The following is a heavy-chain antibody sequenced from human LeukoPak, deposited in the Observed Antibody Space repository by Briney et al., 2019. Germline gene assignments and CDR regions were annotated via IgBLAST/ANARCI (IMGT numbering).Heavy chain of an antibody. CDR1: GGSISSYY. Sequence: SETLSLTCTVSGGSISSYYWSWIRQPPGKGLEWIGYIYYGGSTNCNPSLKSRVTISVDTSKNQFSLKLSSVTAADTAVYYCARVGGYYDSSGYYFDYWGQGTLVTVSS. CDR3: ARVGGYYDSSGYYFDY. J-gene: IGHJ4*02. V-gene: IGHV4-59*01. CDR2: IYYGGST. D-gene: IGHD3-22*01.